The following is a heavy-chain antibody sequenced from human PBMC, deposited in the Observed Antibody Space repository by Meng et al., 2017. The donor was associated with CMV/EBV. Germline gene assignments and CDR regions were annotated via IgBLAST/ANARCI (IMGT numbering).Heavy chain of an antibody. V-gene: IGHV5-51*01. CDR2: IDPGDSDT. D-gene: IGHD3-3*01. Sequence: GGSLRLSCKGSGYSFTSYWIGWVRQMPGKGLEWMGIIDPGDSDTRYSPSFQGQVTSSADKSISTAYLQWSSLKASDTAMYYCARGDYDFWSGYRDWGQGTLVTVSS. J-gene: IGHJ4*02. CDR1: GYSFTSYW. CDR3: ARGDYDFWSGYRD.